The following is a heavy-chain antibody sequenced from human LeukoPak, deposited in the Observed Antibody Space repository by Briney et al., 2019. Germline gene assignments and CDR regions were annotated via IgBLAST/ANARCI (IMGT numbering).Heavy chain of an antibody. CDR2: INPSGGST. CDR3: ARGGSVAVAGSYYYYMDV. CDR1: GYTFTSYY. Sequence: ASVKVSCKASGYTFTSYYMHWVRQAPGQGLEWMGIINPSGGSTSYAQKFQGRVTMTRNTSISTAYMELSSLRSEDTAVYYCARGGSVAVAGSYYYYMDVWGKGTTVTVSS. D-gene: IGHD6-19*01. J-gene: IGHJ6*03. V-gene: IGHV1-46*01.